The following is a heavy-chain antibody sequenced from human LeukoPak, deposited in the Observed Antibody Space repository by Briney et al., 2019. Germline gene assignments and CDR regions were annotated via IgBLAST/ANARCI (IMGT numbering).Heavy chain of an antibody. CDR3: ARVTGYMIEDYFDY. CDR2: IYSSGST. D-gene: IGHD3-9*01. CDR1: GGSISNYY. V-gene: IGHV4-4*07. Sequence: PSETLSLTCTVSGGSISNYYWSWIRQPAGKGLEWIGRIYSSGSTNYSPSLQSRVTMSVDTSKNQFSLKLNSVTAADTAVYYCARVTGYMIEDYFDYWGQGILVTVSS. J-gene: IGHJ4*02.